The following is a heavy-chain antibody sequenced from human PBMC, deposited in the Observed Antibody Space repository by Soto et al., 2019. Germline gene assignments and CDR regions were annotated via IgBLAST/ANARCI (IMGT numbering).Heavy chain of an antibody. D-gene: IGHD2-8*02. CDR1: GFTFSYYP. CDR2: ISGIRDYI. Sequence: GGSLRLSCAASGFTFSYYPLHWVRRAPGKGLEWVSSISGIRDYIRYADSVEGRFTVSRDNAKNTLYLQMNSLRAEDAAMYYCASWGHIVPVAPTDFDHWGQGTLVTVSS. V-gene: IGHV3-21*04. CDR3: ASWGHIVPVAPTDFDH. J-gene: IGHJ4*02.